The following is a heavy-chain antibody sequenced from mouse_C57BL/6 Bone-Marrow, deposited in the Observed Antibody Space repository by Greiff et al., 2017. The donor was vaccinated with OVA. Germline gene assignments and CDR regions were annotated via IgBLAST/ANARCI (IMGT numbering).Heavy chain of an antibody. V-gene: IGHV2-9-1*01. D-gene: IGHD1-1*01. CDR1: GFSLTSYA. Sequence: VQLKESGPGLVAPSQRLSITCTVSGFSLTSYAISWVRQPPGKGLEWLGVIWTGGGTNYNSALKSRLSISKDNSKSQVFLKMNSLQTDDTARYYCARKRRYYYGSSYGWYFDYWGQGTTLTVSS. J-gene: IGHJ2*01. CDR3: ARKRRYYYGSSYGWYFDY. CDR2: IWTGGGT.